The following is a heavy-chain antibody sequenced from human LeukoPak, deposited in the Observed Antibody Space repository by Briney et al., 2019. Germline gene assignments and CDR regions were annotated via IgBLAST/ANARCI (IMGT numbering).Heavy chain of an antibody. V-gene: IGHV1-8*01. J-gene: IGHJ4*02. CDR3: ARAYRDRWRLRETSYYFDY. D-gene: IGHD3-16*01. CDR2: MNPNRGNT. CDR1: GYTFTSYD. Sequence: EASVKVSCKASGYTFTSYDINWVRQATGQGVEWMGWMNPNRGNTGYAQKFQGRVTMTRNTSISTAYMELSSLRSEDTAVYYCARAYRDRWRLRETSYYFDYWGQGTLVTVSS.